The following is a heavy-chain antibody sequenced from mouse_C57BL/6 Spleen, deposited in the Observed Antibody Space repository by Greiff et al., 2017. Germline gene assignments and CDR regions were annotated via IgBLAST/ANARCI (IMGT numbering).Heavy chain of an antibody. D-gene: IGHD2-1*01. Sequence: VQLQQSGPGLVKPSQSLSLTCSVTGYSITSGYYWNWIRQFPGNKLEWMGYISYDGSNNYNPSLKNRISITRDPSKNQFFLKLNSVTTEDTATYYCARYYGNYVDALDYWGQGTSVTVSS. CDR3: ARYYGNYVDALDY. CDR1: GYSITSGYY. V-gene: IGHV3-6*01. J-gene: IGHJ4*01. CDR2: ISYDGSN.